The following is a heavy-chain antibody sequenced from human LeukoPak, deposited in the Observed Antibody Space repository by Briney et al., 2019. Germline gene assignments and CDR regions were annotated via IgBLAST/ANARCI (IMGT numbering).Heavy chain of an antibody. CDR2: IWYDGSNK. D-gene: IGHD6-13*01. J-gene: IGHJ4*02. CDR3: ARGRTAGTVDFDY. CDR1: GFIFRNYG. V-gene: IGHV3-33*08. Sequence: PGGSLRLSCAASGFIFRNYGMHWVRQAPGKGLEWVAVIWYDGSNKYYADSVKGRFTISRDNSKNTLYLQMNSLRAEDTAVYYCARGRTAGTVDFDYWGQGTLVTVSS.